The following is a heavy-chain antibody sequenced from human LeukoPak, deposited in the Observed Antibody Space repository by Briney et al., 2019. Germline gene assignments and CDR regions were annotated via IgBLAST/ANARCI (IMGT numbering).Heavy chain of an antibody. CDR3: ARDLHRVVVRGVPHYYYYMDV. Sequence: ASVKVSCKPSGYTLTSYVISWVRQAPGQGLEWMGWISGYNGNTNYAQKLQGRVTMTTDTSTSTAYMELTSLRSDDTAVYYCARDLHRVVVRGVPHYYYYMDVWGKGTTVTISS. J-gene: IGHJ6*03. CDR1: GYTLTSYV. V-gene: IGHV1-18*01. CDR2: ISGYNGNT. D-gene: IGHD3-10*01.